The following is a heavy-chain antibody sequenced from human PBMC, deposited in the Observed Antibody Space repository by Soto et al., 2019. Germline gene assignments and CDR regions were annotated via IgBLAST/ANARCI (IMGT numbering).Heavy chain of an antibody. J-gene: IGHJ4*02. CDR2: ISGSGGST. D-gene: IGHD2-15*01. V-gene: IGHV3-23*01. CDR3: AKASYPQYCSGGTCPYYFDY. CDR1: GFTFSSYA. Sequence: GGSLRLSCAASGFTFSSYAMSWVRQAPGKGLEWVSLISGSGGSTYDADSVKGRFTISRDNSKNTLYVQMNSLRAEDTAVYYCAKASYPQYCSGGTCPYYFDYWGQGTLVTVSS.